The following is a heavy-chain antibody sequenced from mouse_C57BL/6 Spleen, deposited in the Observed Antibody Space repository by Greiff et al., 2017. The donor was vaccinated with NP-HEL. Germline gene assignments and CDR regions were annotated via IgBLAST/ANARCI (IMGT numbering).Heavy chain of an antibody. D-gene: IGHD1-1*01. CDR2: IYWDDDK. CDR1: GFSLSTSGMG. J-gene: IGHJ1*03. Sequence: QVTLKESGPGILQSSQTLSLTCSFSGFSLSTSGMGVSWIRQPSGKGLEWLAHIYWDDDKRYNPSLKRRLTISKDTSRNQVLLKITSVDTADTATYDCARSYCYGSSPVLDFEVWGTGTTVTVSS. V-gene: IGHV8-12*01. CDR3: ARSYCYGSSPVLDFEV.